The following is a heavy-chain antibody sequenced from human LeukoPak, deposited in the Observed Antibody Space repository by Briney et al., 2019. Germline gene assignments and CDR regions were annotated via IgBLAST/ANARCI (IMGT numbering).Heavy chain of an antibody. D-gene: IGHD1-26*01. CDR2: ISISSNYI. V-gene: IGHV3-21*01. J-gene: IGHJ4*02. CDR1: GFTFSRYS. Sequence: GGSLRLSCAASGFTFSRYSMNWVRQVQGKGLGWVPSISISSNYIYYTDSVKGRCTISRDNGKNSLYLQMNSLRPEDTAVYYCAKFDNRIVGASSFNYWGQGTLVTVSS. CDR3: AKFDNRIVGASSFNY.